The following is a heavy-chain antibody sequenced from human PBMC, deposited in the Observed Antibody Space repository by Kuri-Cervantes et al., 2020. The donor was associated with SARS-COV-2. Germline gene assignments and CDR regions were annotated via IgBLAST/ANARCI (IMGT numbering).Heavy chain of an antibody. J-gene: IGHJ4*02. D-gene: IGHD2-2*01. V-gene: IGHV3-21*01. CDR2: ISSSSSYI. CDR3: AREHCSSTSCYGLDY. Sequence: GESLKISCAASGFTFSSYSMNWVRQAPGKGLEWVSSISSSSSYIYYADSVKGRFTISGDNAKNSLYLQMNSLRAEDTAVYYCAREHCSSTSCYGLDYWGQGTLVTVSS. CDR1: GFTFSSYS.